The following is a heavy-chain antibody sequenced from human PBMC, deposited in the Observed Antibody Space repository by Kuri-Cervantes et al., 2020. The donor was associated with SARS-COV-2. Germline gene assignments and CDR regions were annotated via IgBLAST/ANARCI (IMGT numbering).Heavy chain of an antibody. J-gene: IGHJ4*02. CDR2: IKQDGSEK. CDR1: GFTFSSYS. Sequence: GESLKISCAASGFTFSSYSMNWVRQAPGKGLEWVANIKQDGSEKYYVDSVKGRFTISRDNAKNSLYLQMDSLRAEDTAVYYCAGDCSGGSCHFDYWGQGTLVTVSS. CDR3: AGDCSGGSCHFDY. V-gene: IGHV3-7*01. D-gene: IGHD2-15*01.